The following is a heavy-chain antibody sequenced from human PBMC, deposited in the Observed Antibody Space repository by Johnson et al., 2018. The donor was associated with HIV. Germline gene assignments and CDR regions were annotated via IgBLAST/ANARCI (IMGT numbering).Heavy chain of an antibody. J-gene: IGHJ3*02. CDR2: ISYDGSNK. V-gene: IGHV3-30-3*01. Sequence: VQLVESGGGVVQPGRSLRLSCAASGFTFSSYAMHWVRQAPGKGLEWVAVISYDGSNKYYADSVKGRFTISRDNFKNTLYLQMNSLRAEDTAVYYCARIGLPYYYGSGSYSHDAFDIWGQGTMVTVSS. D-gene: IGHD3-10*01. CDR1: GFTFSSYA. CDR3: ARIGLPYYYGSGSYSHDAFDI.